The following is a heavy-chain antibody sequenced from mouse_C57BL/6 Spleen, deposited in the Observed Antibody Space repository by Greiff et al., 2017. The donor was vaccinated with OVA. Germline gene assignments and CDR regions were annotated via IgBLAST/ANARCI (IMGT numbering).Heavy chain of an antibody. CDR3: ALCKTALDY. D-gene: IGHD6-2*01. V-gene: IGHV3-6*01. Sequence: EVQVVESGPGLVKPSQSLSLTCSVTGYSITSGYYWNWIRQFPGNKLEWMGYISYDGSNNYNPSLKNRISITRDTSKNQFFLKLNAVTTEDTATYYCALCKTALDYWGQGTTLTVSS. CDR2: ISYDGSN. CDR1: GYSITSGYY. J-gene: IGHJ2*01.